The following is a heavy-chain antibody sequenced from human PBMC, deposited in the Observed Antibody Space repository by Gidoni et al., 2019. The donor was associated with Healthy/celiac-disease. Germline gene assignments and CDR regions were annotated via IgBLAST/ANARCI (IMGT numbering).Heavy chain of an antibody. CDR1: GGTFSSYA. CDR2: ISPILGIA. V-gene: IGHV1-69*04. CDR3: ARPWDSSGYYDY. Sequence: QVQLVQSGAEVKKPGSSVKVPCKASGGTFSSYAISWVRQAPGHGLEWMRRISPILGIANYAQKCQGRVTITADKSTSTAYMELSSLRSEDTAVYYCARPWDSSGYYDYWGQGTLVTVSS. J-gene: IGHJ4*02. D-gene: IGHD3-22*01.